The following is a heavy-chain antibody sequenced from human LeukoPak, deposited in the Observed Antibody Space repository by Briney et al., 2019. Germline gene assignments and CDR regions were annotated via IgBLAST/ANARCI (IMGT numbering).Heavy chain of an antibody. CDR3: ARAYDMIDY. J-gene: IGHJ4*02. V-gene: IGHV1-46*01. CDR2: INPSGGST. D-gene: IGHD3-9*01. Sequence: ASVKVSCKASGYTFTCYYMHWVRQAPGQGLEWMGIINPSGGSTSYAQKFQGRIAMTRDTSTSTVYMVLSSLRSEDTAVYYCARAYDMIDYWGQGTLVTVSS. CDR1: GYTFTCYY.